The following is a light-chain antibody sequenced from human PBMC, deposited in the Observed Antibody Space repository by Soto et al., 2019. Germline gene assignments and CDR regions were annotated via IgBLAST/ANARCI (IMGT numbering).Light chain of an antibody. CDR1: NSNIGSNS. J-gene: IGLJ3*02. Sequence: QSVLTQPPSASGAPGQRVTISCSGSNSNIGSNSVNWYQQLPGTAPKLLIYSNNQRPSGVPDRFSGSKSGTSASLVISGLQSEDEADYYCAAWDDSLIAFGVFGGGTKVTVL. CDR3: AAWDDSLIAFGV. CDR2: SNN. V-gene: IGLV1-44*01.